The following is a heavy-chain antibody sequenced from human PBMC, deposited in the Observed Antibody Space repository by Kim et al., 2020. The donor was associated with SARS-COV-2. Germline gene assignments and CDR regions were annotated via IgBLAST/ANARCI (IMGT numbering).Heavy chain of an antibody. V-gene: IGHV3-30-3*01. CDR3: ARARVVPAAIEGIAARPYYYYGMDV. CDR1: GFTFSSYA. CDR2: ISYDGSNK. D-gene: IGHD2-2*01. Sequence: GGSLRLSCAASGFTFSSYAMHWVRQAPGKGLEWVAVISYDGSNKYYADSVKGRFTISRDNSKNTLYLQMNSLRAEDTAVYYCARARVVPAAIEGIAARPYYYYGMDVWGQGTTVTVSS. J-gene: IGHJ6*02.